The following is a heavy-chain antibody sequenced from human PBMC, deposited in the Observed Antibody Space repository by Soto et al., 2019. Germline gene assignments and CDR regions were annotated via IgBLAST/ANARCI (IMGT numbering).Heavy chain of an antibody. V-gene: IGHV1-3*01. CDR1: GYTFTSYA. CDR2: INPGGGST. D-gene: IGHD6-19*01. CDR3: ARASSGATYAHFDY. Sequence: ASVKVSCKASGYTFTSYAMHWVRQAPGQRLEWMGWINPGGGSTSYAQKFQGRVTMTRDTSTRKAYMELSSLRSEDTAVYYCARASSGATYAHFDYWGQGTLVTVSS. J-gene: IGHJ4*02.